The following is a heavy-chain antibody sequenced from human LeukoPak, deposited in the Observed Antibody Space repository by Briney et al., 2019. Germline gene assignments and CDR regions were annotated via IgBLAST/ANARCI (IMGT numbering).Heavy chain of an antibody. CDR3: AKYSYGDYVWYWYFDL. CDR1: GFTFNIYS. Sequence: GGSLRLSCSASGFTFNIYSLNWVRQAPGKGLEWVSSITSTSTYIYYADSVKGRFTISRDNAQNSLYLQMNSLRAEDTAVYYCAKYSYGDYVWYWYFDLWGRGTLVTVSS. V-gene: IGHV3-21*01. CDR2: ITSTSTYI. J-gene: IGHJ2*01. D-gene: IGHD4-17*01.